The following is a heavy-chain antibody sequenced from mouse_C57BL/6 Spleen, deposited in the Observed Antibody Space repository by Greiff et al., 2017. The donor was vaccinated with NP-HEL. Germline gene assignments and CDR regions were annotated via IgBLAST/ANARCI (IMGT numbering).Heavy chain of an antibody. J-gene: IGHJ4*01. Sequence: DVKLVESEGGLVQPGRSMKLSCTASGFTFSDYYMAWVRPVPEKGLEWVANINYDGSSTYYLDSLKSRFIISRDNAKNILYLQMSSLKSEDTATYYCARAYDPYYAMDYWGQGTSVTVSS. CDR1: GFTFSDYY. D-gene: IGHD2-3*01. CDR3: ARAYDPYYAMDY. CDR2: INYDGSST. V-gene: IGHV5-16*01.